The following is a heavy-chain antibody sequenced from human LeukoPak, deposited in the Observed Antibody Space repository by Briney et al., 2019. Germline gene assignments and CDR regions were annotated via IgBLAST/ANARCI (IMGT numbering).Heavy chain of an antibody. CDR2: INAGNHNT. Sequence: ASVKVSCKASGYTFTSYAMHWVRQAPGQRLEWMGWINAGNHNTKYSQKSQGRVTITRDTSASTAYMELSSLRSEDTAVYYCASPGYSSSWYGVFDYWGQGTLVTVSS. D-gene: IGHD6-13*01. CDR3: ASPGYSSSWYGVFDY. CDR1: GYTFTSYA. V-gene: IGHV1-3*01. J-gene: IGHJ4*02.